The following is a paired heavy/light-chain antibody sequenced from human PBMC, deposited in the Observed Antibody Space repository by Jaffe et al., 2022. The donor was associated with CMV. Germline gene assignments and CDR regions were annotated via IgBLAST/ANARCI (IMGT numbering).Heavy chain of an antibody. V-gene: IGHV5-51*01. J-gene: IGHJ6*03. D-gene: IGHD5-12*01. CDR3: ARGRKDGYNRAAFEDYYYMDV. CDR2: IYPGDSDT. CDR1: GYSFTSYW. Sequence: EVQLVQSGAEVKKPGESLKISCKGSGYSFTSYWIGWVRQMPGKGLEWMGIIYPGDSDTRYSPSFQGQVTISADKSISTAYLQWSSLKASDTAMYYCARGRKDGYNRAAFEDYYYMDVWGKGTTVTVSS.
Light chain of an antibody. CDR3: QQYNNWPLRIT. J-gene: IGKJ5*01. V-gene: IGKV3D-15*01. Sequence: EIVMTQSPATLSVSPGERATLSCRASQSVSSNLAWYQQKPGQAPRLLIYGASTRATGIPARFSGSGSGTEFTLTISSLQSEDFAVYYCQQYNNWPLRITFGQGTRLEIK. CDR2: GAS. CDR1: QSVSSN.